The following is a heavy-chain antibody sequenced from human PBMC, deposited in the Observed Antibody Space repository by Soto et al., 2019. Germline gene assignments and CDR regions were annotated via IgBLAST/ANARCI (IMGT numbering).Heavy chain of an antibody. V-gene: IGHV3-15*01. D-gene: IGHD4-17*01. Sequence: GGSLRLSCAASGFTFSNAWMSWVRQAPGQGLEWVGRIKSKTDGGTTDYAAPVKGRFTISRDDSKNTLYLQMNSLKTEDTAVYYCTTDFPDSYGDPDYYYYYYMEVWGKGTTVTVSS. CDR3: TTDFPDSYGDPDYYYYYYMEV. CDR1: GFTFSNAW. CDR2: IKSKTDGGTT. J-gene: IGHJ6*03.